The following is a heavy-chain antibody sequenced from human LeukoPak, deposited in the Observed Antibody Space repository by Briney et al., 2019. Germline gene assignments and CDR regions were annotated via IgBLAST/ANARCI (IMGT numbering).Heavy chain of an antibody. CDR2: IYYSGST. V-gene: IGHV4-59*01. CDR3: ARDRGLKVGALSYYYYYYMDV. CDR1: GGSISSYY. J-gene: IGHJ6*03. D-gene: IGHD1-26*01. Sequence: SETLSLTCTVSGGSISSYYWSWIRQPPGKGLEWIGYIYYSGSTNYNPSLKSRVTISVDTSKNQFSLKLSSVTAADTAVYYCARDRGLKVGALSYYYYYYMDVWGKGTTVTVSS.